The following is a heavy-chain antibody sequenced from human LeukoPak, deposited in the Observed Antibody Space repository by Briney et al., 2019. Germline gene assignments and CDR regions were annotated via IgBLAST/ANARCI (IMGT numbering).Heavy chain of an antibody. D-gene: IGHD3-10*01. V-gene: IGHV3-48*03. CDR1: GFTFSSYE. J-gene: IGHJ4*02. Sequence: GGSLRLSCAASGFTFSSYEMNWVRQAPGKGLEWVSYINSSGSTIYYADSVKGRFTISRDNAKNSLYLQMNSLRAEDTAVYYCAREPLLWFGDATGYFDYWGQGTLVTVSS. CDR3: AREPLLWFGDATGYFDY. CDR2: INSSGSTI.